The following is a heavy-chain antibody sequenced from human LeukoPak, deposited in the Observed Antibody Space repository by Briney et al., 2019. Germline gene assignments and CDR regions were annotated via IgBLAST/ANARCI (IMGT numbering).Heavy chain of an antibody. CDR1: GFTFSSYA. CDR2: ISGSGGST. Sequence: GGSLRLSCAASGFTFSSYAMSWVRQAPGKGLEWVSAISGSGGSTYYADSVKGRFTISRDNSKNTLYLQMNSLRAEDTAVYYCAKDWGSGYPRSAEYFQHWGQGTLVTVSS. D-gene: IGHD3-22*01. CDR3: AKDWGSGYPRSAEYFQH. V-gene: IGHV3-23*01. J-gene: IGHJ1*01.